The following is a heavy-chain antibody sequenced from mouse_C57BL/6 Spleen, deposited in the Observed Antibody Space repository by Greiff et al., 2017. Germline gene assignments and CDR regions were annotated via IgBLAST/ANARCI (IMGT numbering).Heavy chain of an antibody. CDR3: ARPSGKGAMDY. V-gene: IGHV5-6*02. CDR2: ISSGGSYT. D-gene: IGHD3-2*02. Sequence: DVMLVESGGDLVKPGGSLKLSCAASGFTFSSYGMSWVRQTPDKRLEWVATISSGGSYTYYPDSVKGRFTISRDNAKNTLYLQMSSLKSEDTAMYYCARPSGKGAMDYWGQGTSVTVSS. CDR1: GFTFSSYG. J-gene: IGHJ4*01.